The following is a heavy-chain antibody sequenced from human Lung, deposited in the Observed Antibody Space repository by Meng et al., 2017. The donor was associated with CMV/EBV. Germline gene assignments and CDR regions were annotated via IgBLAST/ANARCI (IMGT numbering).Heavy chain of an antibody. J-gene: IGHJ6*02. CDR2: TYSGGATT. CDR1: GFTFTSYA. D-gene: IGHD3-16*01. CDR3: AKELRLSYAHRPNYYYGMDV. Sequence: GESLKISCAASGFTFTSYAMNWVRRAPGKGLEWVSVTYSGGATTYYADSVKGRFTISRHNSKNTLYLQMNSLRAEDTAAYYCAKELRLSYAHRPNYYYGMDVWGQGPXVTVSS. V-gene: IGHV3-23*03.